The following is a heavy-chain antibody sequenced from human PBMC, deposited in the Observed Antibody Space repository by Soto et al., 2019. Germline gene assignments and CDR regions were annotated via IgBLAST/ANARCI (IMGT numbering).Heavy chain of an antibody. D-gene: IGHD3-10*01. Sequence: PSETLSLTCSVSGDSVSSRGYYWTWIRQHPGKGLEWIGYIYSSGGTYYNPSLKSRVTMSVDTSKNQFSLSLSSVTAADTAIYYGARSGKKTSILYWGLGSLVTVSS. CDR1: GDSVSSRGYY. CDR2: IYSSGGT. CDR3: ARSGKKTSILY. J-gene: IGHJ4*01. V-gene: IGHV4-31*03.